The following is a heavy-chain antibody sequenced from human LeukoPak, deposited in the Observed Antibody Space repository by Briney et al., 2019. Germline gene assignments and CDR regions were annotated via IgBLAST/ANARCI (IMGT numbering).Heavy chain of an antibody. CDR2: ISAYNGNT. D-gene: IGHD6-19*01. CDR3: ERDRSSGWTGVFDY. J-gene: IGHJ4*02. CDR1: AYTFTIYG. V-gene: IGHV1-18*01. Sequence: ASVNVSCTSSAYTFTIYGISWVRQAPGQGLERMGWISAYNGNTNNAQKLQGRVTMTTDTSTSTAYIELRSLGSDDTAVYYCERDRSSGWTGVFDYWGQGTLVTVSS.